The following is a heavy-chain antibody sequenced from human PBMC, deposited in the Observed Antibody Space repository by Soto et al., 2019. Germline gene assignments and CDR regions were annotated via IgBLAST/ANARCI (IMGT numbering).Heavy chain of an antibody. Sequence: SETLSLTCTVSGGSTSSSSYYWGWVRQPPGKGLEWIGSVYYSGTTYHNPSLKSRVTISVDTSKNQFSLTLSSATAADTAVYYCARLPVSVVGTADIDYWGQGTLVTVSS. CDR3: ARLPVSVVGTADIDY. J-gene: IGHJ4*02. D-gene: IGHD6-19*01. CDR1: GGSTSSSSYY. CDR2: VYYSGTT. V-gene: IGHV4-39*01.